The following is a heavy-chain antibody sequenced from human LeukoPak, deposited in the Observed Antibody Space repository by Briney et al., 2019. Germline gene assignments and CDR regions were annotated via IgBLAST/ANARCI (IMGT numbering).Heavy chain of an antibody. CDR1: GYTLTELS. CDR2: FDPEDGET. CDR3: AVPPGQLGPQNYYYYMDV. D-gene: IGHD6-13*01. V-gene: IGHV1-24*01. J-gene: IGHJ6*03. Sequence: ASVKVSCKVSGYTLTELSMHWVRQAPGKGLEWMGGFDPEDGETIYAQKFQGRVTMTEDTSTDTAYMELSSLRSEDTAVYYCAVPPGQLGPQNYYYYMDVWGKGTTVTVSS.